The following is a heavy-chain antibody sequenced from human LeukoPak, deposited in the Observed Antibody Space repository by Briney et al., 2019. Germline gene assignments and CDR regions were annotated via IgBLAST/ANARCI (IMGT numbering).Heavy chain of an antibody. Sequence: ASVKVSCKVSGYTLTELSMHWVRQAPGKGLEWMGGFDPEDGETIYAQKFQGRVTMTEDTSTDTAYMELSSLRSEDTAVYYCARGGSSWSSDAFDIWGQGTMVTVSS. CDR2: FDPEDGET. CDR3: ARGGSSWSSDAFDI. D-gene: IGHD6-13*01. CDR1: GYTLTELS. V-gene: IGHV1-24*01. J-gene: IGHJ3*02.